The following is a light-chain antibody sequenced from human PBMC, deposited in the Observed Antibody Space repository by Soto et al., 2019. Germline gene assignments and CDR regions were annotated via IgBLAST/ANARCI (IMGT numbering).Light chain of an antibody. Sequence: QSALTQPASASGSPGQSITISCTGTSSDVGGYNYVSWYQQHPGKAPKLMIYDVSNRPSGVSNRFSGSKSGNTASLTISGLQAEDEAEYYCSSYTSTNTVVFGGGTKLTVL. CDR2: DVS. V-gene: IGLV2-14*03. CDR3: SSYTSTNTVV. CDR1: SSDVGGYNY. J-gene: IGLJ2*01.